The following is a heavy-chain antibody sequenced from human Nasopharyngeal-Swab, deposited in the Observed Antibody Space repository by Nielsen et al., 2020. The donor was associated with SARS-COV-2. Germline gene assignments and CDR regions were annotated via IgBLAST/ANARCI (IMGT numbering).Heavy chain of an antibody. J-gene: IGHJ4*02. CDR2: IRSKANSYAT. V-gene: IGHV3-73*01. D-gene: IGHD3-10*01. Sequence: VRQMPGKGLEWVGRIRSKANSYATAYAASVKGRFTISRDDSKNTAYLQTNSLKTEDTAVYYCTRGLLLWFGELSDYWGQGTLVTVSS. CDR3: TRGLLLWFGELSDY.